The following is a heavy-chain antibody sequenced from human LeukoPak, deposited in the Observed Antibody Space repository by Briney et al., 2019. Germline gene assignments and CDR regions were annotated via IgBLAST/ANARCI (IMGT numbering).Heavy chain of an antibody. CDR3: ARLVSGVGNWFDP. D-gene: IGHD1-26*01. V-gene: IGHV5-51*01. J-gene: IGHJ5*02. CDR1: GYSFTSYW. Sequence: GESLKISCKGSGYSFTSYWIVWVRQMPGKGLEWMGIVYPGDSDTRYSPSFQGQVTLSADKSISTAYLQWSSLKASDTAMYYCARLVSGVGNWFDPWGQGTLVTVSS. CDR2: VYPGDSDT.